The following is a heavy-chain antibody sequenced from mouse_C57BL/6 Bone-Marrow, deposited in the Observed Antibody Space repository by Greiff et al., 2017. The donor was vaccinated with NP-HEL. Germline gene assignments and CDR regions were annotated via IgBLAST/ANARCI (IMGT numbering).Heavy chain of an antibody. V-gene: IGHV5-17*01. CDR3: ARRDYEGYYYAMDY. Sequence: EVKLVESGGGLVKPGGSLKLSCAASGFTFSDYGMHWVRQAPEKGLEWVAYISSGSSTIYYADTVKGRFTISRDNAKNTLFLQMTSLRSEDTAMYYCARRDYEGYYYAMDYWGQGTSVTVSS. D-gene: IGHD2-4*01. J-gene: IGHJ4*01. CDR1: GFTFSDYG. CDR2: ISSGSSTI.